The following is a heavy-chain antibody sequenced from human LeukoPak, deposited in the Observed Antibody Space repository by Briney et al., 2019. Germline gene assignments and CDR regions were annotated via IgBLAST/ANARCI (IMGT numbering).Heavy chain of an antibody. D-gene: IGHD1-26*01. Sequence: SSETLSLTCTVSGGSISSGNYYWSWIRQPAGKGLEWIGRIYTSGSTNYNPSLKSRVTISVDTSKNQFSLKLSSVTAADTAVYYCAREEGATYHFDQWGPGTLVTVSS. V-gene: IGHV4-61*02. CDR3: AREEGATYHFDQ. CDR2: IYTSGST. CDR1: GGSISSGNYY. J-gene: IGHJ4*02.